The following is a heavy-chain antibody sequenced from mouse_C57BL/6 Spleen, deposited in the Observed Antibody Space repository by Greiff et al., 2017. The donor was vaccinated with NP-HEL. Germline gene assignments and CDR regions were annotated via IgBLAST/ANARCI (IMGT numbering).Heavy chain of an antibody. D-gene: IGHD1-1*01. CDR3: ARYYYGSSYVDYYAMDD. CDR2: INPSSGYT. V-gene: IGHV1-7*01. CDR1: GYTFTSYW. Sequence: QVQLQQSGAELAKPGASVKLSCKASGYTFTSYWMHWVNQRPGQGLEWIGYINPSSGYTKYNQKFKDKATLTADKSSSTAYMQLSSLTYEDSAVYYCARYYYGSSYVDYYAMDDWGQGTSVTVSS. J-gene: IGHJ4*01.